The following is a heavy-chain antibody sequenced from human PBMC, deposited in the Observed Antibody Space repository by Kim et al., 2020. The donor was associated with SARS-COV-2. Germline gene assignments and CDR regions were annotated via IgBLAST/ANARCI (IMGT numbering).Heavy chain of an antibody. Sequence: GGSLRLSCAASGFTFSSYSMNWVRQAPGKGLEWVSYISSSSSTIYYADSVKGRFTISRDNAKNSLYLQMSSLRDEDTAVYYCARGWGSGYYYNWGQGTLVTVSS. D-gene: IGHD3-22*01. CDR2: ISSSSSTI. J-gene: IGHJ4*02. V-gene: IGHV3-48*02. CDR1: GFTFSSYS. CDR3: ARGWGSGYYYN.